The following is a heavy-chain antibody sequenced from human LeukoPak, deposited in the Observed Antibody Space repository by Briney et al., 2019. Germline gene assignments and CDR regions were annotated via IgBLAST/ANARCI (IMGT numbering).Heavy chain of an antibody. V-gene: IGHV3-30-3*01. CDR3: ARDNSPVYYDILTDIDY. D-gene: IGHD3-9*01. J-gene: IGHJ4*02. CDR1: GFTFSSYA. Sequence: GGSLRLSCAASGFTFSSYAMHWVRQAPGKGLEWVAVISYDGSNKYYADSVKGRFTISRDNSKNTLYLQMNSLRAEDTAVYYCARDNSPVYYDILTDIDYWGQGTLVTVSS. CDR2: ISYDGSNK.